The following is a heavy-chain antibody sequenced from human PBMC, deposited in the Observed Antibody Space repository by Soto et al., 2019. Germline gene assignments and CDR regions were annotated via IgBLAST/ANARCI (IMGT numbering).Heavy chain of an antibody. CDR3: ARGVGSGTYYNQYNWFDP. D-gene: IGHD3-10*01. V-gene: IGHV1-18*01. Sequence: GASVKVSCKASGYTFTNYGISWVRQAPGQALEWMGWINTYNGNTNHAQKLQGGVTMTTDTSTSTAYMELRSLRSDDTAVYYCARGVGSGTYYNQYNWFDPWGQGTLVTVSS. CDR2: INTYNGNT. J-gene: IGHJ5*02. CDR1: GYTFTNYG.